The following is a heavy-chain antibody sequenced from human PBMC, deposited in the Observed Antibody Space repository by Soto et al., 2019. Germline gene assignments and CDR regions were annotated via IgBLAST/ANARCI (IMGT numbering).Heavy chain of an antibody. J-gene: IGHJ4*02. V-gene: IGHV3-53*01. CDR1: GFTVSSNY. Sequence: EVQLVESGGGLIQPGGSLRLSCAASGFTVSSNYMSWVRQAPGKGLEWVSVIYSGGSTYYADSVKGRFTISRDNSKNTVYLQMNSLRAEDTAVYYGASLTYTVTKRGVWGQGTLVTVSS. CDR3: ASLTYTVTKRGV. CDR2: IYSGGST. D-gene: IGHD4-17*01.